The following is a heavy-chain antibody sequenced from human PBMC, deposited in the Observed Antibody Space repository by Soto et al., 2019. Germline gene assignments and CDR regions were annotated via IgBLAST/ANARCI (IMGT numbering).Heavy chain of an antibody. D-gene: IGHD3-10*01. CDR2: ISSSGSTA. J-gene: IGHJ4*02. V-gene: IGHV3-48*03. CDR1: GFTFSRFE. Sequence: EVQLVESGGGLVQPGGSLRLSCAASGFTFSRFELHCVRQAPGKGLEWISYISSSGSTAYYASSVEGRFTISRDNANNSVYLQMDSLRAEDTALYYCTRAAWFPYLSFYWGQGALVTVSS. CDR3: TRAAWFPYLSFY.